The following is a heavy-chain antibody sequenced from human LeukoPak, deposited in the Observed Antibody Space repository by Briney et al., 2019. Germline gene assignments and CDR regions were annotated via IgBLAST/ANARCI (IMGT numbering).Heavy chain of an antibody. V-gene: IGHV3-48*02. D-gene: IGHD2-2*01. CDR1: GFTFSSYS. CDR2: ISSSSSTI. CDR3: ARERDIVVVPAAKDY. J-gene: IGHJ4*02. Sequence: GGSLRLSCAASGFTFSSYSMYWVRQAPGKGLEWVSYISSSSSTIYYADSVKGRFTISRDNAKNSLYLQMNSLRDEDTAVYYCARERDIVVVPAAKDYWGQGTLVTVST.